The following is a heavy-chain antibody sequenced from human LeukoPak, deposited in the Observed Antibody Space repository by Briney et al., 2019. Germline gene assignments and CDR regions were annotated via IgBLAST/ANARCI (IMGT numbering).Heavy chain of an antibody. CDR2: ISISIYI. CDR3: ARVDAFDL. J-gene: IGHJ3*01. Sequence: PGGSLRLSCAASGFTFSSYDMNWVRQAPGKGLEWVSYISISIYIYYADSVKGLFTISRDNAKTSLYLQMNSLRAEDTAVYYCARVDAFDLWGQGTMVTVSS. V-gene: IGHV3-21*01. CDR1: GFTFSSYD.